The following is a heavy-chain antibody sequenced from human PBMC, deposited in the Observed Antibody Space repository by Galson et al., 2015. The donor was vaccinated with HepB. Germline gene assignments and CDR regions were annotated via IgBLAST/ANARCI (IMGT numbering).Heavy chain of an antibody. CDR3: ARGGPSILWWWGQNYYYYYGMDV. Sequence: ETLSLTCTVSGGSISSYYWSWIRQPPGKGLEWIGYIYYSGSTNYNPSLKSRVTISVDTSKNQFSLKLSSVTAADTAVYYCARGGPSILWWWGQNYYYYYGMDVWGQGTTVTVSS. D-gene: IGHD2-21*01. J-gene: IGHJ6*02. CDR2: IYYSGST. CDR1: GGSISSYY. V-gene: IGHV4-59*01.